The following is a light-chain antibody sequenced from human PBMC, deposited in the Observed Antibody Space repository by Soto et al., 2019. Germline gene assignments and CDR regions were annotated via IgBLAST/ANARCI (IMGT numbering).Light chain of an antibody. J-gene: IGLJ1*01. V-gene: IGLV2-8*01. Sequence: QSALTQPPSASGSPGQSVTVSCTGISGDVRDSNYVSWYQQHPGKAPKLIIYEVTKRPSGVPDRFSGSKSGNTASLTFSGGQAEDEADYYCLAGNNHWVLGTGTKVTVL. CDR1: SGDVRDSNY. CDR3: LAGNNHWV. CDR2: EVT.